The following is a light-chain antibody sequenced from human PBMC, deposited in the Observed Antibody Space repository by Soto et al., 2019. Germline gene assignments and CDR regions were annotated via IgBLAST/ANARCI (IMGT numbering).Light chain of an antibody. Sequence: EIVLTQSPGTLSLSPGERATLSCRASQSVRSSFFAWYQQKPGQAPSLLIYDVSVRATGIPDRFSGSGSGTDFTLTINRLEPEDFAVYYCQQYENSLMYTFGQGTKLEIK. CDR1: QSVRSSF. V-gene: IGKV3-20*01. CDR3: QQYENSLMYT. J-gene: IGKJ2*01. CDR2: DVS.